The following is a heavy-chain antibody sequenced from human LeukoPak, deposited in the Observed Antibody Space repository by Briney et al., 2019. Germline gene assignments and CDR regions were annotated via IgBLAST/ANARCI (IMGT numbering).Heavy chain of an antibody. Sequence: GESLKISCKGSGYSFTSYWIGWVRQMPGKGLEWMGIIYPGDSDTRYSPSFQGQVTISADRSTNTAYLQWSSLKASDTAIYYCARLIILPDDAFDIWGQGTMVTVSS. D-gene: IGHD3-3*01. CDR2: IYPGDSDT. J-gene: IGHJ3*02. CDR1: GYSFTSYW. V-gene: IGHV5-51*01. CDR3: ARLIILPDDAFDI.